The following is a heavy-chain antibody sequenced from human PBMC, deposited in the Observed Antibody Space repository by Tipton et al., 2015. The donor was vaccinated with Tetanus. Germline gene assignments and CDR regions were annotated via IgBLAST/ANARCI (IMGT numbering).Heavy chain of an antibody. CDR3: ARGPAATYFRL. D-gene: IGHD2-15*01. CDR2: ISGSDGIT. CDR1: GFTFSSYA. Sequence: SLRLSCAASGFTFSSYAMNWVRQAPGKGLEWVSGISGSDGITYYADSVRGRFTVSRDNSKNSMYLQMRSLRAEDTAVYYCARGPAATYFRLWGQGTLVSVSS. J-gene: IGHJ1*01. V-gene: IGHV3-23*01.